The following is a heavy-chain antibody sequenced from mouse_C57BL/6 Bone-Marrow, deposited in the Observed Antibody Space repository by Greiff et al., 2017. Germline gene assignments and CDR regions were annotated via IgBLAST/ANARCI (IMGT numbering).Heavy chain of an antibody. CDR2: IDPEDGEI. CDR3: SRIPPYYVGSSYCYFDV. V-gene: IGHV14-2*01. J-gene: IGHJ1*03. Sequence: EVQRVESGAELVKPGASVKLSCTASGFNIKDYYMHWVKQRTEQGLEWIGRIDPEDGEIKYAPKFQGKATITADKSANKSYLQLCSLTSEDTAVYYFSRIPPYYVGSSYCYFDVWGTGTTVTVSS. D-gene: IGHD1-1*01. CDR1: GFNIKDYY.